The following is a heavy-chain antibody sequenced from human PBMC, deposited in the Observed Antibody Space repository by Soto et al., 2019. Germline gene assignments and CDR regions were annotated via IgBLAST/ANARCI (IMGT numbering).Heavy chain of an antibody. CDR2: IYPGDSDT. CDR1: GCSCSNDW. Sequence: GVSLRICSNGAGCSCSNDWSGGVRQMRGRGLGLVGIIYPGDSDTRYTPSFQGQVTFSADRSISTAYLQWTSLKASDTAIYYCARLSGYASDYYYGIDVWGQGTMVTVSS. CDR3: ARLSGYASDYYYGIDV. D-gene: IGHD5-12*01. J-gene: IGHJ6*02. V-gene: IGHV5-51*01.